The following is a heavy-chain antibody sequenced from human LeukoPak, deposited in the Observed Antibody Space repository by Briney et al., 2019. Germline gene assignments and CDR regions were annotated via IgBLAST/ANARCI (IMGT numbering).Heavy chain of an antibody. CDR2: IYYSGST. D-gene: IGHD6-25*01. Sequence: PSETLSLTCTVSGGSISSGGYYWSWIRQHPGKGLEWIGYIYYSGSTNYNPSLKSRVTISVDTSKNQFSLKLSSVTAADTAVYYCARRGTGAAFDYWGQGTLVTVSS. J-gene: IGHJ4*02. CDR3: ARRGTGAAFDY. CDR1: GGSISSGGYY. V-gene: IGHV4-61*08.